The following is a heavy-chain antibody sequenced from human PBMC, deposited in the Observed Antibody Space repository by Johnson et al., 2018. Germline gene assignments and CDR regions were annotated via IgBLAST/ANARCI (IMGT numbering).Heavy chain of an antibody. D-gene: IGHD3-22*01. CDR3: AKDSSGYYYRIAEYFQH. CDR2: ISWNSGSI. V-gene: IGHV3-9*01. Sequence: VQLVQSGGGLVQSGGSLRLSCAASGFTFDDYAMHWVRQAPGKGLEWVSGISWNSGSIGYADSVKGRFTISRDNAKNSLYLQMNSLRAEDTALYYCAKDSSGYYYRIAEYFQHWGQGTLVTVSS. CDR1: GFTFDDYA. J-gene: IGHJ1*01.